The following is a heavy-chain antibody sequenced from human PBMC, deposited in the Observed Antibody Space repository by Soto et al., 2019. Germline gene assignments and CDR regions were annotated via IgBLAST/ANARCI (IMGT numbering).Heavy chain of an antibody. J-gene: IGHJ3*02. V-gene: IGHV1-2*02. D-gene: IGHD3-22*01. CDR3: ARVISSGYYHGAFDI. Sequence: ASVKVSCTASGYTFTGYYMHWVRQAPGQGLEWMGWINPNSGGTNYAQKFQGRVTMTRDTSISTAYMELSRLRSDDTAVYYCARVISSGYYHGAFDIWGQGTMVTVPS. CDR1: GYTFTGYY. CDR2: INPNSGGT.